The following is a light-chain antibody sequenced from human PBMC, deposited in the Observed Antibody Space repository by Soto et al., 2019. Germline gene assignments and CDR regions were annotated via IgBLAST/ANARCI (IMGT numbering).Light chain of an antibody. J-gene: IGLJ2*01. V-gene: IGLV1-44*01. CDR1: SSNVGSNT. CDR3: AAWDDSLNVVV. Sequence: QSVLTQPPSASGAPGQRVTISCSGSSSNVGSNTVNWYQQLPGTAPKVLIYTDNQRPSGVPDRLSGSKSGTSASLAISGLQSEDEADYYCAAWDDSLNVVVFGGGTKLTVL. CDR2: TDN.